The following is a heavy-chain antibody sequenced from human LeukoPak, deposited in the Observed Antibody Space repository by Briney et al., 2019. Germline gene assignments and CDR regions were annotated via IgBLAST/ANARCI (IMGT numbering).Heavy chain of an antibody. CDR3: AKVTGLSDYYDSSGYYYNAFDI. Sequence: PGGSLRLSCAASGFTFSSYAMSWVRQAPGKGLEWVSAISGSGGSTAYADSVKGRFTISRDGSKSTLYLEMNSLRGEDTDLYYCAKVTGLSDYYDSSGYYYNAFDIWGQGTMVAVSS. J-gene: IGHJ3*02. V-gene: IGHV3-23*01. D-gene: IGHD3-22*01. CDR2: ISGSGGST. CDR1: GFTFSSYA.